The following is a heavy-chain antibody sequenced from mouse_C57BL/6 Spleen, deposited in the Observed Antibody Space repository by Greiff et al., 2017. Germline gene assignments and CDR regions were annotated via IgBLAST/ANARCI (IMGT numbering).Heavy chain of an antibody. Sequence: VQLQQPGAELVMPGASVKLSCKASGYTFTSYWMHWVKQRPGQGLEWIGEIDPSDSYTNYNQKFKGKSTLTVDKSSSTAYMQLSSLTSEDSAVYYCARSVGYYYFDYWGQGTTLTVSS. CDR2: IDPSDSYT. CDR3: ARSVGYYYFDY. J-gene: IGHJ2*01. V-gene: IGHV1-69*01. CDR1: GYTFTSYW. D-gene: IGHD2-3*01.